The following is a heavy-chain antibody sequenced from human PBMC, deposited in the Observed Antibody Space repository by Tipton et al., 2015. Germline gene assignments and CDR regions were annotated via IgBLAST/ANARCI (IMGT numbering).Heavy chain of an antibody. CDR1: GYSFTSFV. D-gene: IGHD3-22*01. CDR3: ARHVSFYYDTHGSDALDI. V-gene: IGHV5-51*01. Sequence: QLVQSGAEVRKPGESLKISCKASGYSFTSFVIGWVRQMPGKGLEWMGIIYVGDSNIRYSPSLQGQVTISADKSISTAYLHWSSLKASDTAMYYCARHVSFYYDTHGSDALDIWAQGTMVTVSS. CDR2: IYVGDSNI. J-gene: IGHJ3*02.